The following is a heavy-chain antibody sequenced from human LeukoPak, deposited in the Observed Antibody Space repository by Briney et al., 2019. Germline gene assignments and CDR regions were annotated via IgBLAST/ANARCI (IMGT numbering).Heavy chain of an antibody. D-gene: IGHD6-19*01. CDR1: GGSFSGYY. V-gene: IGHV4-34*01. J-gene: IGHJ1*01. CDR3: ARAPSRPRSGWLAEYFQH. CDR2: INHSGST. Sequence: SETLSLTCAVYGGSFSGYYWSWIRQPPGKGLEWIGGINHSGSTNYNPSLKSRVTISVDTSKNQFSLKLSSVTAADTAVYYCARAPSRPRSGWLAEYFQHWGQGTLVTVSS.